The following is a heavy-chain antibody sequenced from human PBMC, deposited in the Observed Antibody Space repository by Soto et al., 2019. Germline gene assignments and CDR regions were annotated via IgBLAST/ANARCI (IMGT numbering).Heavy chain of an antibody. CDR3: AKDLYYYDFSLDDS. D-gene: IGHD3-16*01. V-gene: IGHV3-30*18. J-gene: IGHJ5*02. Sequence: GGSLRLSCTASGFTFSSYAMHWVRQAPGRGLEWVAVVSYDGSIENYVDSVRGRFTISRDNSKNTVFLQMNSLRVEDTAVYYCAKDLYYYDFSLDDSWGQGTLVTVS. CDR1: GFTFSSYA. CDR2: VSYDGSIE.